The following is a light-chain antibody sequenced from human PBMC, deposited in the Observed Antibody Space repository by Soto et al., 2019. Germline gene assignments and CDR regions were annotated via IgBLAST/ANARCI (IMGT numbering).Light chain of an antibody. V-gene: IGKV1-9*01. J-gene: IGKJ1*01. Sequence: DIQLTQSPSVLSASVGDRVTITCRASQGISSYLAWYQQKPGKAPKLLISTASTLESGVPSRFSGSGSGTEFTLTITSLQPDDFATYYCQQYNSYPWTFGQGTKVDIK. CDR3: QQYNSYPWT. CDR1: QGISSY. CDR2: TAS.